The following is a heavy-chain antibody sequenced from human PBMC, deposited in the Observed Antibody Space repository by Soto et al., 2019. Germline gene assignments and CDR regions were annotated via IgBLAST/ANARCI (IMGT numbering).Heavy chain of an antibody. CDR3: ARNIVVVPAAMGWFDP. V-gene: IGHV4-31*03. D-gene: IGHD2-2*01. J-gene: IGHJ5*02. CDR2: IYYSGST. Sequence: SETLSLTCTVSGGSISSGGYYWSWIRQHPGKGLEWIGYIYYSGSTYYNPSLKSRVTISVDTSKNQFSLKPSSVTAADTAVYYCARNIVVVPAAMGWFDPWGQGTLVTVSS. CDR1: GGSISSGGYY.